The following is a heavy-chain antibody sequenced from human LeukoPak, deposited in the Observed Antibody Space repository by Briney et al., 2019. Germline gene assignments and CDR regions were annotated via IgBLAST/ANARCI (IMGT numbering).Heavy chain of an antibody. CDR1: GGSFSGYY. CDR2: INHSGST. V-gene: IGHV4-34*01. Sequence: SETPSLTCAVYGGSFSGYYWSWIRPPPGKGLEWIGEINHSGSTNYNPSLKSRVTISVDASKNQFSLKLSSVTAADTAVYYCARARGVGYYYYYGMDVWGQGTTVTVSS. CDR3: ARARGVGYYYYYGMDV. J-gene: IGHJ6*02.